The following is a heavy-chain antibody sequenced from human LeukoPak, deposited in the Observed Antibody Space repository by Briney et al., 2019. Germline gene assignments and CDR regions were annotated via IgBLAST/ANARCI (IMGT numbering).Heavy chain of an antibody. D-gene: IGHD6-19*01. CDR3: VGSGWYGYYGMDV. CDR1: GGTFSSYA. V-gene: IGHV1-18*01. CDR2: ISAYNGNT. J-gene: IGHJ6*02. Sequence: ASVKVSRKASGGTFSSYAISWVRQAPGQGLEWMGWISAYNGNTNYAQKLQGRVTMTTDTSTSTAYMELRSLRSDDTAVYYCVGSGWYGYYGMDVWGQGTTVTVSS.